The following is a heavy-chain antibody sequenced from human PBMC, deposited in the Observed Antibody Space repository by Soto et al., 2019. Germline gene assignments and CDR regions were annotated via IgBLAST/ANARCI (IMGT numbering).Heavy chain of an antibody. CDR2: INHSGTT. V-gene: IGHV4-34*01. CDR3: RSYHSLDLWTGYRPHIDA. D-gene: IGHD3-9*01. Sequence: SETLSLTCAVDGGSLSGYYGSWVRQSPVKGLKWIGGINHSGTTNYNPSLKTRVAISADTAKHQFSLTLSSLTAADAAVYYFRSYHSLDLWTGYRPHIDAWGRGTTVTLPS. J-gene: IGHJ6*03. CDR1: GGSLSGYY.